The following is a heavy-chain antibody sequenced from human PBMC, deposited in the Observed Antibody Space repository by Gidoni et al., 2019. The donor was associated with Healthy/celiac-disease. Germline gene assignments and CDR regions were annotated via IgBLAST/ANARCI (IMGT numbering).Heavy chain of an antibody. CDR1: GYSIRRGNY. CDR3: ARGDPPWVGATSYAFDI. Sequence: QVQLQESGPGLVKPSENLSLTCAGSGYSIRRGNYWGWVRQPTGKGLEWIGSIYHSGSPYYNPSLKSRVTISVDTSKNQFSLKLSSVTAADTAVYYCARGDPPWVGATSYAFDIWGQGTMVTVSS. V-gene: IGHV4-38-2*01. CDR2: IYHSGSP. J-gene: IGHJ3*02. D-gene: IGHD1-26*01.